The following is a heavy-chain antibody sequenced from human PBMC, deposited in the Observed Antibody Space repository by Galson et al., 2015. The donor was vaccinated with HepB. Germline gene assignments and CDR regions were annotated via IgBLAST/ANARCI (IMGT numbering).Heavy chain of an antibody. D-gene: IGHD5-12*01. CDR3: AKVRDSGYDIYFYYGMDV. CDR1: GFTFSSYA. Sequence: SLRLSCAASGFTFSSYAMSWVRQAPGKGLEWVSAISGSGGSTYYADSVKGRFTISRDNSKNTLYLQMNSLRAEDTAVYYCAKVRDSGYDIYFYYGMDVWGHGTTVTVSS. V-gene: IGHV3-23*01. CDR2: ISGSGGST. J-gene: IGHJ6*02.